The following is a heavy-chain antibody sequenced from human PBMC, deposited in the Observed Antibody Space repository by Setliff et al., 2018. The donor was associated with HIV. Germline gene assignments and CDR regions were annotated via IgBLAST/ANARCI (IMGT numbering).Heavy chain of an antibody. CDR2: INHSANT. J-gene: IGHJ4*02. D-gene: IGHD3-3*01. V-gene: IGHV4-34*01. CDR1: GGSFSGNY. Sequence: SETLSLTCAVYGGSFSGNYWNWIRQPPGKGLEWIGEINHSANTNYSPSLKSRVTISVDTSENQLSLRLTSMTAADTAVYYCARSQPDTIFGVVVFDCWGQGKMVTVSS. CDR3: ARSQPDTIFGVVVFDC.